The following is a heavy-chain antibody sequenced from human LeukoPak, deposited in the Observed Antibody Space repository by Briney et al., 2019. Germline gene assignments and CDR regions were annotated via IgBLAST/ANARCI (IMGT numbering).Heavy chain of an antibody. CDR2: IYYSGST. V-gene: IGHV4-39*01. Sequence: EPGGSLRLSCAASGFTFSSYAMSWVRQPPGKGLEWIGSIYYSGSTYYNPSLKSRVTISVDTSKNQFSLKLSSVTAADTAVYYCARQGGVITFGGVIARYFDYWGQETLVTVSS. D-gene: IGHD3-16*02. J-gene: IGHJ4*02. CDR1: GFTFSSYA. CDR3: ARQGGVITFGGVIARYFDY.